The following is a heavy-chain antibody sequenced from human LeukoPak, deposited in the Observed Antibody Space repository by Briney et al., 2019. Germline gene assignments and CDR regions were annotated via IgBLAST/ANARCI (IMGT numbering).Heavy chain of an antibody. CDR1: GGSISSSSYY. CDR3: ARDYLLGYCSGGSCSERDY. CDR2: IYYSGST. Sequence: SETLSLTCTVSGGSISSSSYYWGWIRQPPGKGLEWIGSIYYSGSTYYNPSLKSRVTISVDTSKNQFSLKLSSVTAADTAVYYCARDYLLGYCSGGSCSERDYWGQGTLVTVSS. D-gene: IGHD2-15*01. V-gene: IGHV4-39*07. J-gene: IGHJ4*02.